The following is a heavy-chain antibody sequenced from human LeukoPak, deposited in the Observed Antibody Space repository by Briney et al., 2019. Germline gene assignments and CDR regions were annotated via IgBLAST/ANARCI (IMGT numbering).Heavy chain of an antibody. D-gene: IGHD3-22*01. CDR1: GDSVSSNSAA. CDR2: TYYRSKWYN. Sequence: LSQTLSLTCAISGDSVSSNSAAWNWIRQSPSRGLEWLGRTYYRSKWYNDYAVSVKSQITINPDTSKNQFSLQLNSVTPEDTAVYYCARGNYYDSSGSPFDYWGQGTLVTVSS. J-gene: IGHJ4*02. CDR3: ARGNYYDSSGSPFDY. V-gene: IGHV6-1*01.